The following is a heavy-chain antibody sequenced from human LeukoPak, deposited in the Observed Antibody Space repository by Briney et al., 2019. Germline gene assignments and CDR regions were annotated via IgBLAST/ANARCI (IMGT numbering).Heavy chain of an antibody. CDR1: GFTFSSYA. Sequence: GGSLRLSCAASGFTFSSYAMHWVRQAPGKGLEWVAVISYDGSNKYYADSVKGRFTISRDNSKNTLYLQMNSLRAEDTAVYYCAKPLHQAYSGSIYFDYWGQGTLVTVSS. CDR3: AKPLHQAYSGSIYFDY. J-gene: IGHJ4*02. D-gene: IGHD1-26*01. CDR2: ISYDGSNK. V-gene: IGHV3-30-3*02.